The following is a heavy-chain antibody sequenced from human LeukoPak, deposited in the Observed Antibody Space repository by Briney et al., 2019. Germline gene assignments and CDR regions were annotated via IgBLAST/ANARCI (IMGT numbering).Heavy chain of an antibody. V-gene: IGHV5-51*01. J-gene: IGHJ4*02. CDR2: IYPGDSXX. D-gene: IGHD5-24*01. CDR1: GYSFTNYW. CDR3: ARHVNFRSPYDY. Sequence: GESLKISCKGSGYSFTNYWIGWVRQMPGKGLXXMGIIYPGDSXXXYXPXXXGRVTISADKPIDTAFLQWSSLRASDTAMYYCARHVNFRSPYDYWGQGTLVTVSS.